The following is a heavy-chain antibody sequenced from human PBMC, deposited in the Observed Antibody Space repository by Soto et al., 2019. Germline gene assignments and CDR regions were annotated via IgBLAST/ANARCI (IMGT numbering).Heavy chain of an antibody. V-gene: IGHV3-74*01. CDR1: GFTFSTYW. CDR3: AKDHHYDVRSGYLDY. Sequence: PGGSLRLSCAASGFTFSTYWMQWVRQVPGEGLVWVSSISENGGITTYADSVKGRFTISRDNAKNTLYLQMNGLRVEDTAVYYCAKDHHYDVRSGYLDYSGQGTLVTVSS. J-gene: IGHJ4*02. D-gene: IGHD3-3*01. CDR2: ISENGGIT.